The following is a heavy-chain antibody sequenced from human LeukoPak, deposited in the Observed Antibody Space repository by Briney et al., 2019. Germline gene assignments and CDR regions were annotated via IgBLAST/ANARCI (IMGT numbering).Heavy chain of an antibody. Sequence: SGGSLRLSCAASGFTFRDYYMTWIRQAPGKGLEWVSYISSSGSAIYYADSVKGRFTISRDNAKSSLYLQMNSLRADDTAVYYCARAFHDALDIWGQGTMVTVSS. CDR3: ARAFHDALDI. CDR1: GFTFRDYY. CDR2: ISSSGSAI. J-gene: IGHJ3*02. V-gene: IGHV3-11*01.